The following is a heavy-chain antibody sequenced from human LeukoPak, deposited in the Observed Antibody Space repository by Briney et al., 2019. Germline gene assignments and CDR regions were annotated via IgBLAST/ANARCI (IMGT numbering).Heavy chain of an antibody. CDR2: INPSGGST. J-gene: IGHJ4*02. CDR3: ASPGEKDYYFDY. Sequence: ASVKVSCKASGYTFTSYYMHWVRQAPGQGLEWMGIINPSGGSTSYAQKFQGRVTMTRDTSTSTAYMELSSLRSEDTAVYYCASPGEKDYYFDYWGQGTLVTVSS. CDR1: GYTFTSYY. D-gene: IGHD3-16*01. V-gene: IGHV1-46*01.